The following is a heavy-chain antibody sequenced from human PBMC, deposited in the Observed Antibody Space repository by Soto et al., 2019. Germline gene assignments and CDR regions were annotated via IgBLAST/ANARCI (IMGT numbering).Heavy chain of an antibody. CDR1: GFTFSSYA. CDR3: AKSGGPPASLDVYFDY. Sequence: GSLRLSCAASGFTFSSYAMSWVRQAPGKGLEWVSAISGSGGSTYYADSVKGRFTISRDNSKNTLYLQMNSLRAEDTAVYYCAKSGGPPASLDVYFDYWGQGTLVTVSS. CDR2: ISGSGGST. V-gene: IGHV3-23*01. D-gene: IGHD2-2*01. J-gene: IGHJ4*02.